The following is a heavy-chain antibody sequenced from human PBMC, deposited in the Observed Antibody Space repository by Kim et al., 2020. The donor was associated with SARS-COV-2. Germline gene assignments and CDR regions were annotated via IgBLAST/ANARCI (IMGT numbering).Heavy chain of an antibody. D-gene: IGHD6-13*01. CDR1: GFTFSSYG. Sequence: GGSLRLSCAASGFTFSSYGMHWVRQAPGKGLEWVAVIWYDGSNKYYADSVKGRFTISRDNSKNTLYLQMNSLRAEDTAVYYCARGGSRGSPGDAFDIWGQGTMVTVSS. CDR2: IWYDGSNK. CDR3: ARGGSRGSPGDAFDI. V-gene: IGHV3-33*01. J-gene: IGHJ3*02.